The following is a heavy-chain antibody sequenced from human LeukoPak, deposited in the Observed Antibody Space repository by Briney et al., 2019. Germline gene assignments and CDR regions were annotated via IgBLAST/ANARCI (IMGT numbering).Heavy chain of an antibody. CDR1: GFTFSSYA. CDR2: ISYDGSNK. Sequence: GGSLRLSCAASGFTFSSYAMHWVRQAPGKGLEWVAVISYDGSNKYYADSVKGRFTISRDNSKNTLYLQMNSLRAEDTAVYYCARDQGIAANLFGYWGQGTLVTVSS. J-gene: IGHJ4*02. D-gene: IGHD6-13*01. V-gene: IGHV3-30-3*01. CDR3: ARDQGIAANLFGY.